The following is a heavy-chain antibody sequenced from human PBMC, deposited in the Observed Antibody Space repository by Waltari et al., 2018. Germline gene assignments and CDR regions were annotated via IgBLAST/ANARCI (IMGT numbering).Heavy chain of an antibody. V-gene: IGHV3-33*01. J-gene: IGHJ6*02. CDR2: IWYDGSNK. Sequence: QVQLVESGGGVVQPGRSLRLSCAASGFTFSSYGMHWVRQAQGKGLEWVAVIWYDGSNKYYADSVKGRFTISRDNSKNTLYLQMNSLRAEDTAVYYCARDFFGRIFKVGMDVWGQGTTVTVSS. CDR1: GFTFSSYG. CDR3: ARDFFGRIFKVGMDV. D-gene: IGHD2-15*01.